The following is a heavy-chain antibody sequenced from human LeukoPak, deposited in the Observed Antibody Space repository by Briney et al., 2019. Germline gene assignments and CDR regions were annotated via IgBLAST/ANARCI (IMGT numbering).Heavy chain of an antibody. V-gene: IGHV4-59*08. Sequence: PSETLSLTCTVSGGSISTCYWSWIRQPPGKGLEWIGYIHYSGTTNYNPSLKNRVTISLDTSKNQFSLNLSSVTAADTAVYYCARMGGYSGYATHWGQGTLAAVSS. CDR3: ARMGGYSGYATH. CDR1: GGSISTCY. CDR2: IHYSGTT. J-gene: IGHJ4*02. D-gene: IGHD5-12*01.